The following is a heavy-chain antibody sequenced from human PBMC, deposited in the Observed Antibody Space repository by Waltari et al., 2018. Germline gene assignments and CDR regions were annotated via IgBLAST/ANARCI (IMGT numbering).Heavy chain of an antibody. V-gene: IGHV3-30-3*01. CDR1: GFTFSSYA. CDR3: ARSKRAEYFQH. J-gene: IGHJ1*01. CDR2: ISYDGSNK. Sequence: QVQLVESGGGVVQPGRSLRLSCAASGFTFSSYAMHWVRQAPGKGLGWVSVISYDGSNKYYADSVKGRFTISRDNSKNTLYLQMNSLRAEDTAVYYCARSKRAEYFQHWGQGTLVTVSS.